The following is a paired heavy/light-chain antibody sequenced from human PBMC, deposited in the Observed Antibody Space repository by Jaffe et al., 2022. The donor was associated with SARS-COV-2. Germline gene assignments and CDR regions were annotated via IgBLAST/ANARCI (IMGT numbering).Heavy chain of an antibody. D-gene: IGHD1-26*01. CDR2: IKQDGSEI. Sequence: EVQLVESGGGLVQPGGSLRLSCTASGFTFSSYWMSWVRQAPGKGLDWVAHIKQDGSEIYYVDSVKGRFTISRDNAKNSLYLQMNSLKAEDTAVYYCARDTEYSENYYVWYNNGMDVWGQGTTVTVSS. CDR1: GFTFSSYW. V-gene: IGHV3-7*03. CDR3: ARDTEYSENYYVWYNNGMDV. J-gene: IGHJ6*02.
Light chain of an antibody. J-gene: IGKJ1*01. CDR2: SAS. CDR1: QGISRW. V-gene: IGKV1-12*01. CDR3: QQTNSFPRT. Sequence: DIQMTQSPSSVSASMGDRVTITCRASQGISRWLAWYQQKPGKAPKLLIYSASSLQSGVPARFSGSGSGTDFTLTISSLQPEDFATYYCQQTNSFPRTFGQGTRVENK.